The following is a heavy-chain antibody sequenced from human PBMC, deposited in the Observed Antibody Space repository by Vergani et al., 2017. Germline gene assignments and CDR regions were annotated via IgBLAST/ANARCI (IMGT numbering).Heavy chain of an antibody. CDR3: AKANPRNSGYDYLYYYHAMDV. V-gene: IGHV3-23*01. J-gene: IGHJ6*02. CDR1: GFTFNHYA. Sequence: EVQLLESGGDLVQPGGSLRLSCAASGFTFNHYAMNWVRQAPGKGLEWVSGISGGGGSTYYADSVKGRFTISRDSSKNTLYLQMNSLIAGVTAVDYCAKANPRNSGYDYLYYYHAMDVWGQGTTVTVSS. D-gene: IGHD5-12*01. CDR2: ISGGGGST.